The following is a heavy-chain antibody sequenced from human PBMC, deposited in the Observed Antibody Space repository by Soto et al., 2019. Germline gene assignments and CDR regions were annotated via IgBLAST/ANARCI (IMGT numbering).Heavy chain of an antibody. CDR1: GFTFNTYA. CDR2: ISYDGRYK. CDR3: AREGGCVSAAGYGLDV. D-gene: IGHD6-13*01. J-gene: IGHJ6*02. Sequence: PGGSLRLSCAASGFTFNTYAMHWVRQAPGKGLEWVAVISYDGRYKYYADSVKGRFTISRDNSKNTLYVQMNSLRPEDTAVYYCAREGGCVSAAGYGLDVWVQGTTVTVSS. V-gene: IGHV3-30*04.